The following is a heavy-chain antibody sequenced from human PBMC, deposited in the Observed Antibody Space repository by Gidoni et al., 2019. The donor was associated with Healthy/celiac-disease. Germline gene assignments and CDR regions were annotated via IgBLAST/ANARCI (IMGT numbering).Heavy chain of an antibody. J-gene: IGHJ4*02. CDR3: ARESRGYCSSTSCYLDY. CDR1: GGSFSGYY. D-gene: IGHD2-2*01. V-gene: IGHV4-34*01. CDR2: INHSGST. Sequence: QVQLQQWGAGLLKPSETLSLTCAVYGGSFSGYYWSWIRQPPGKGLEWIGEINHSGSTNYNPSLKSRVTISVDTSKNQFSLKLSSVTAADTAVYYCARESRGYCSSTSCYLDYWGQGTLVTVSS.